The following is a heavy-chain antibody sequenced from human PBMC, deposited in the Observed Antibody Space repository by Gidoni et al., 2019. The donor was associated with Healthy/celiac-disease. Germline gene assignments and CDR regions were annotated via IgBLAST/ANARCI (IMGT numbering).Heavy chain of an antibody. CDR1: GYTFTSYG. V-gene: IGHV1-18*01. D-gene: IGHD6-13*01. Sequence: QVQLVQSGAEVKKPGASVKVSCKASGYTFTSYGISWVRQAPGQGLEWMGWISAYNGNTNYAQKLQGRVTMTTDTSTSTAYMELRSLRSDDTAVYYCAGSSSIQGQQLVLLKLVYWGQGTLVTVSS. J-gene: IGHJ4*02. CDR3: AGSSSIQGQQLVLLKLVY. CDR2: ISAYNGNT.